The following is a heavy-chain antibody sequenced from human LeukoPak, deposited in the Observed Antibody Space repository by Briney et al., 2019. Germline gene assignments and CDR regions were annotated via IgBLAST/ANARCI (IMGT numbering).Heavy chain of an antibody. D-gene: IGHD4-17*01. Sequence: GASVKVSCKASGYTFTSYGISWVRQAPGQGLEWIGWISAYNGNTNYAQNLQGRVTMTTDTSNSTAYQELRSLRSDDTAVYYCARVNDGDYVGDYWGQGTLVTVSS. CDR3: ARVNDGDYVGDY. V-gene: IGHV1-18*01. CDR1: GYTFTSYG. J-gene: IGHJ4*02. CDR2: ISAYNGNT.